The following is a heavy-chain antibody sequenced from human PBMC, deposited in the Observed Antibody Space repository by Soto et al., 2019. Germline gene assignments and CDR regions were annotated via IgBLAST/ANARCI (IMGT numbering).Heavy chain of an antibody. Sequence: RLSYGGSEGHCGDFGVHWLRQAPGKGLEWVAVISRDGSDKFYADSVKGRFTISRDNSKNTLYLQMNSLRAEDTAVYYCARGSSSWYNWFDPWGQGTLVPVSS. V-gene: IGHV3-30*12. J-gene: IGHJ5*02. CDR2: ISRDGSDK. D-gene: IGHD6-13*01. CDR1: EGHCGDFG. CDR3: ARGSSSWYNWFDP.